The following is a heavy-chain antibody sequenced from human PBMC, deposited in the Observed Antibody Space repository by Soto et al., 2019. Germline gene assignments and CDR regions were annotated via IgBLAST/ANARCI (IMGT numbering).Heavy chain of an antibody. CDR1: GFTFSDYD. J-gene: IGHJ6*02. Sequence: QVQLVESGGGLVKPGGSLRLSCAGSGFTFSDYDMSWIRQAPGKGLEWVSYMRGTSSYTNYADSVKGRFTISRDNAKISLYLQMHNLTAEDTAGSPCARDARGCSSTRCYPAHLDYGIDVWGQRTTVTVSS. D-gene: IGHD2-2*01. CDR2: MRGTSSYT. CDR3: ARDARGCSSTRCYPAHLDYGIDV. V-gene: IGHV3-11*06.